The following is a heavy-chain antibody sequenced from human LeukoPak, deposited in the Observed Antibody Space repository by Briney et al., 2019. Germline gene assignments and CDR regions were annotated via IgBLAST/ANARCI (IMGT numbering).Heavy chain of an antibody. CDR3: AGDATIDAFDI. CDR1: GGTFSSYA. CDR2: IIPIFGTA. D-gene: IGHD5-12*01. J-gene: IGHJ3*02. V-gene: IGHV1-69*05. Sequence: ASVKVSCKASGGTFSSYAISWVRQAPGQGLEWMGGIIPIFGTANYAQKFQGRVTITTDESTSTAYMELSSLRSEDTAVYYCAGDATIDAFDIWGQGTMVTVSS.